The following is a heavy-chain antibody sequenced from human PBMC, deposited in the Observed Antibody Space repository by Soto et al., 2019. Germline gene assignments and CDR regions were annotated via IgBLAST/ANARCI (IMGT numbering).Heavy chain of an antibody. Sequence: QVQLVQSGAEVKKPGASVKVSCKASGYTFTSYGISWVRQAPGQGLEWMGWISAYNGNTNYAQKLQGRVTMTTDTSTSTGYMELRSLRSDDTAVYYCARGYYYDSSGYHTRGDAFDIWGQGTMVTVSS. D-gene: IGHD3-22*01. CDR3: ARGYYYDSSGYHTRGDAFDI. CDR2: ISAYNGNT. CDR1: GYTFTSYG. J-gene: IGHJ3*02. V-gene: IGHV1-18*01.